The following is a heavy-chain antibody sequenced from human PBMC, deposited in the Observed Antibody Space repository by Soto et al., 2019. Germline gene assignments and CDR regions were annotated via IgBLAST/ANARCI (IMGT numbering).Heavy chain of an antibody. V-gene: IGHV4-39*02. Sequence: PSETLSLTCTVSGDSISSSTYFWGWVRQPPGKGLEWIGSIYYSGSTYYNPSLKSRVTISVDTSKNHFSLKLSSVTAADTAVYYCAGAMDAAMASKDNWFDPWGQGTLVTVSS. D-gene: IGHD5-18*01. J-gene: IGHJ5*02. CDR1: GDSISSSTYF. CDR2: IYYSGST. CDR3: AGAMDAAMASKDNWFDP.